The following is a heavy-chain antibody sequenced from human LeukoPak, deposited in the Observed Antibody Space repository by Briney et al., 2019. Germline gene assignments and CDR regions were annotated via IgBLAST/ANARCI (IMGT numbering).Heavy chain of an antibody. CDR3: ARDPGELLQDYYYGMDV. Sequence: PGGSLRLSCAASGFTFSSYGMHWVRRAPGKGLEWVAVIWYDGSNKYYADSVKGRFTISRDNSKNTLYLQMNSLRAEDTAVYYCARDPGELLQDYYYGMDVWGQGTTVTVSS. V-gene: IGHV3-33*01. CDR2: IWYDGSNK. D-gene: IGHD1-26*01. J-gene: IGHJ6*02. CDR1: GFTFSSYG.